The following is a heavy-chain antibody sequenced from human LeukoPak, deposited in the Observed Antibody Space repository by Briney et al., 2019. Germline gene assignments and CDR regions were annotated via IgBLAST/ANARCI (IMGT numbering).Heavy chain of an antibody. Sequence: SETLSLTCTVSGDSISDYYWSWIRQPAGRGLEWIGRIFTTENTDYNPSLTSRVTMSIDTSKNQFSLELRSVTAADTAVYYCARVGWELQFDYWGQGTLVTVSS. J-gene: IGHJ4*02. CDR3: ARVGWELQFDY. V-gene: IGHV4-4*07. CDR2: IFTTENT. CDR1: GDSISDYY. D-gene: IGHD1-26*01.